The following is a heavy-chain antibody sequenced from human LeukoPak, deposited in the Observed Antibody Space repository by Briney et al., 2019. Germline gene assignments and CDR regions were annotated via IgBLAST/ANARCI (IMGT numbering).Heavy chain of an antibody. CDR1: GFSFSSCA. CDR2: ITGGGGSTT. J-gene: IGHJ4*02. CDR3: AKGRVGGWNGGDC. D-gene: IGHD1-1*01. V-gene: IGHV3-23*01. Sequence: QPGGSLRLSCAASGFSFSSCAMTWVRQAPGKGLEWVSAITGGGGSTTYYADSVKGRFTISADNSKSTLYLQMHSLRAEDTAIYYCAKGRVGGWNGGDCWGQGTLVTVSS.